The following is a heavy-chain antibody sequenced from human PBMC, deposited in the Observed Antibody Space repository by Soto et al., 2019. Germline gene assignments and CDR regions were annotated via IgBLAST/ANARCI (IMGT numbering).Heavy chain of an antibody. J-gene: IGHJ5*02. Sequence: PSETLSLTCTVSGDSISSYFWSWIRQSPGRGLEWIGYVSDSGSPNYNPSLKSRVTISEDTSKNQFSLKLRSVTTADTAVYYCARLNFRGAYFGPAPFDPWGQGTLVTVSS. V-gene: IGHV4-59*01. CDR2: VSDSGSP. CDR3: ARLNFRGAYFGPAPFDP. D-gene: IGHD1-26*01. CDR1: GDSISSYF.